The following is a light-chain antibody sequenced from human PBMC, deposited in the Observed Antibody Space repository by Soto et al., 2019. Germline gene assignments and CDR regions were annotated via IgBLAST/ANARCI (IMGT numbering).Light chain of an antibody. CDR2: GAS. Sequence: EIAMTQSPDTLSVSPGERAIISCRASQSISNNLAWYQQKPGQAPRLLVYGASTRATDIPTRFSGSGSGTEFTLTISSLQSEDFAVYYCQHYNDWPPKYTFGQGTKLEIK. CDR1: QSISNN. J-gene: IGKJ2*01. V-gene: IGKV3-15*01. CDR3: QHYNDWPPKYT.